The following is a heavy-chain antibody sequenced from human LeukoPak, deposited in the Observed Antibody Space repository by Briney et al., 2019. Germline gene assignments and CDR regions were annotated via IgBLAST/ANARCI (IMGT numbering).Heavy chain of an antibody. J-gene: IGHJ4*02. CDR1: GFTFSSYA. V-gene: IGHV3-23*01. Sequence: SGGSLRLSCAVSGFTFSSYAMSWVRQAPGKGLEWVSAISGSGGSTYYADSVKGRFTISRDNSKNTLYLQMNSLRAEDTAVYYCAKEITMIGNEGFDYWGQGTLVTVSS. CDR2: ISGSGGST. CDR3: AKEITMIGNEGFDY. D-gene: IGHD3-22*01.